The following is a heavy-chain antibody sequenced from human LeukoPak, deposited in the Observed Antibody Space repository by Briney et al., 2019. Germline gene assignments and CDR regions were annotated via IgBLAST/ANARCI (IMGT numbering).Heavy chain of an antibody. CDR2: ISSSGSTI. J-gene: IGHJ4*02. V-gene: IGHV3-48*03. Sequence: GGSLRLSCAASGFTFSSYEMNWVRQAPGRGLEWVSYISSSGSTIYYADSVKGRFTISRDNAKNSLYLQMNSLRAEDTAVYYCARLGYSSSWYHDYWGQGTLVTVSS. CDR3: ARLGYSSSWYHDY. CDR1: GFTFSSYE. D-gene: IGHD6-13*01.